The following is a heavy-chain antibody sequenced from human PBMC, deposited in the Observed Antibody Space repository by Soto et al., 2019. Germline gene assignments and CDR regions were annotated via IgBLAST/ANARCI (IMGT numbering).Heavy chain of an antibody. CDR3: AREAIGYGGGFSFSGMDV. J-gene: IGHJ6*02. CDR1: GGTFSDSA. V-gene: IGHV1-69*01. CDR2: IIPMFGSP. Sequence: QVQLVQSGPEVKKPGSSVKVSCRASGGTFSDSALSWVRQAPGQGREWMGGIIPMFGSPDYSQKFLGRVTIPADVSTSSAYMELSSLSVDETAKYYWAREAIGYGGGFSFSGMDVWGQGTTVTVSS. D-gene: IGHD5-18*01.